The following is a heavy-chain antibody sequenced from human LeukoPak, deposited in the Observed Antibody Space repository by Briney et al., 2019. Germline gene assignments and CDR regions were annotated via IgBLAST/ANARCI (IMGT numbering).Heavy chain of an antibody. J-gene: IGHJ4*02. Sequence: SETLSLTCAVYGGPFSDYYWTWIRQTPGKGLEWIGQISHSGTTSYNPSLKSRVTMSVDTSKNQFSLKLTSVTAADTAVYYCARGCPGYWGQGTLVTVSS. CDR1: GGPFSDYY. CDR3: ARGCPGY. V-gene: IGHV4-34*01. CDR2: ISHSGTT.